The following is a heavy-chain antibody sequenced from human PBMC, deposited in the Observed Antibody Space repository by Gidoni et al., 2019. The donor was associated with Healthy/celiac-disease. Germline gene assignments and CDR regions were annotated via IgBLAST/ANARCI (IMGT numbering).Heavy chain of an antibody. CDR1: GFTFGSYA. Sequence: QVQLVESGGGVVQPGRSLRLSCAASGFTFGSYAMHWVRQAPGKGLEWVAVISYDGSNKYYADSVKGRFTISRDNSKNTLYLQMNSLRAEDTAVYYCARDPHRVVVVAATGHWFDPWGQGTLVTVSS. CDR3: ARDPHRVVVVAATGHWFDP. D-gene: IGHD2-15*01. V-gene: IGHV3-30*01. J-gene: IGHJ5*02. CDR2: ISYDGSNK.